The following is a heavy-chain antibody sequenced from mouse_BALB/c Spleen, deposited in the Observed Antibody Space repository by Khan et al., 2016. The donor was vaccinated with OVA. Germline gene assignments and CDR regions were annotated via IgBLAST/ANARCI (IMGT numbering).Heavy chain of an antibody. V-gene: IGHV3-6*02. CDR3: TRDNNYYGYLAY. Sequence: EVQLQESGPGLVKPSQSLSLTCSVTGYSITSGYYWNWIRQFPGNKLEWMGYISYDGSNNYNPSLKNRISITRDTSENQFFLTLNSVTTEDTATYYGTRDNNYYGYLAYWGQGTLVTVSA. D-gene: IGHD1-2*01. CDR2: ISYDGSN. J-gene: IGHJ3*01. CDR1: GYSITSGYY.